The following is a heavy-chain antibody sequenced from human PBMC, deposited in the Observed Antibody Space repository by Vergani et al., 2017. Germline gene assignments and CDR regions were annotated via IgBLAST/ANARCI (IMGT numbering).Heavy chain of an antibody. V-gene: IGHV4-39*07. CDR2: IYYTGTT. J-gene: IGHJ6*02. D-gene: IGHD3-22*01. CDR3: ARVRRDDSSGYYYYYGMDV. Sequence: QLQLQESGPGLVKPSETLSLTCTVSGVSIGSNSYYWGWIRQPPGKGLEWIGTIYYTGTTYYNEAHKSRLTISVDTSKNQFSLKLSSVTAADTAVYYCARVRRDDSSGYYYYYGMDVWGQGTTVTVSS. CDR1: GVSIGSNSYY.